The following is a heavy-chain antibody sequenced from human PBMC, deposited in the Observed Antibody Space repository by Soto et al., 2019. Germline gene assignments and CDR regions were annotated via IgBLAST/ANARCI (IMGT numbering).Heavy chain of an antibody. CDR2: IYPGDSDT. Sequence: ESLKISCQCAGDSFSSYWIGWVRQMPGKDLEWMGIIYPGDSDTRYSPSFQGQVTISADKSLRTAYLQWTSLKASDTALYYCARTRSFTLGFYYDGMDVWGQGTTVTVSS. D-gene: IGHD6-6*01. CDR3: ARTRSFTLGFYYDGMDV. V-gene: IGHV5-51*01. J-gene: IGHJ6*02. CDR1: GDSFSSYW.